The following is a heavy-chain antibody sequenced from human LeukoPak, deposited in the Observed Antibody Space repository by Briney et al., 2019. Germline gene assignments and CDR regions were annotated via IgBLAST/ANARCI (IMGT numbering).Heavy chain of an antibody. CDR2: IIPIFGTT. J-gene: IGHJ4*02. CDR1: GGTFSSSA. D-gene: IGHD3-3*01. CDR3: AMYGTVYYGALDY. V-gene: IGHV1-69*05. Sequence: SVKVSCKASGGTFSSSAVSWVRQAPGQGLEWMGRIIPIFGTTNYAQKFQGRVTVTTDESTSTAYMELISLTSEDTALYYCAMYGTVYYGALDYWGQGTLVTVSS.